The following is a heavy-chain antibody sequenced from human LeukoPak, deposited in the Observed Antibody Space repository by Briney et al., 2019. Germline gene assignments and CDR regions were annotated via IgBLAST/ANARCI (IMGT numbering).Heavy chain of an antibody. CDR2: IIPIFGTA. V-gene: IGHV1-69*13. CDR3: ARECYDSSGYHNWFDP. D-gene: IGHD3-22*01. J-gene: IGHJ5*02. Sequence: VASVKVSCKASGGAFSSYAISWVRQAPGQGLEWMGGIIPIFGTANYAQKFQGRVTITADESTSTAYMELSSLRSEDTAVYYCARECYDSSGYHNWFDPWGQGTLVTVSS. CDR1: GGAFSSYA.